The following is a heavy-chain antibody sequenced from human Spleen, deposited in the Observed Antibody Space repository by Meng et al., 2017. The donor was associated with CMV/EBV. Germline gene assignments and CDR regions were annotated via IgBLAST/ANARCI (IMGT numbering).Heavy chain of an antibody. CDR3: ARDLEITVFGVVQSNNYGMDV. CDR1: GFTFDSYS. D-gene: IGHD3-3*01. Sequence: GGSLRLSCVASGFTFDSYSMNWVRQAPGKGLEWVSFVSWDGDSIDYADSVKGRFTISRDNAKNSLYLQMNSLRAEDTAVYYCARDLEITVFGVVQSNNYGMDVWGQGTTVTVSS. V-gene: IGHV3-20*04. CDR2: VSWDGDSI. J-gene: IGHJ6*02.